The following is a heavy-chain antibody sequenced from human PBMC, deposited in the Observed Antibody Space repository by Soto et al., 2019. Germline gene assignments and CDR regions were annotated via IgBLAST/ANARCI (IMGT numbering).Heavy chain of an antibody. CDR3: ATPGGHHFGMDV. CDR1: SFIFTSYG. V-gene: IGHV1-18*01. Sequence: ASVKVSCKASSFIFTSYGINWLRQAPGQGLEWMGWISGYNGNTKYGQKFQDRVTLTADTSTATAFMEVRSLRGDDSAVYYCATPGGHHFGMDVWGQGTTVTVS. CDR2: ISGYNGNT. D-gene: IGHD2-8*02. J-gene: IGHJ6*02.